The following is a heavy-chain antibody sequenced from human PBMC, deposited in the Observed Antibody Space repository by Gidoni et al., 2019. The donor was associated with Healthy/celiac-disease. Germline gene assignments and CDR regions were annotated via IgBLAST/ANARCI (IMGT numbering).Heavy chain of an antibody. CDR3: ARGRVALELPPFDP. CDR2: ISSSSSYI. J-gene: IGHJ5*02. CDR1: GFTFSSYS. V-gene: IGHV3-21*01. D-gene: IGHD1-7*01. Sequence: EVQLVESGGGLVKPGGSLRLSCAASGFTFSSYSMNWVRQAPGKGLEWVSSISSSSSYIYYADSVQGRFTISRDNAKNSLYLQMNSLRAEDTAVYYCARGRVALELPPFDPWGQGTLVTVSS.